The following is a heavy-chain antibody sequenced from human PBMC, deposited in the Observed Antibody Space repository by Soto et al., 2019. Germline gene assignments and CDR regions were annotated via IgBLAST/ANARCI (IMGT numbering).Heavy chain of an antibody. V-gene: IGHV4-30-4*01. CDR2: IYYSGST. D-gene: IGHD2-15*01. CDR1: GGSISSGDYY. Sequence: QVQLQESGPGLVKPSQTLSLTCTVSGGSISSGDYYWSWIRQPPGKGLEWIGYIYYSGSTYYNPSVQSRVTISVDTSKNQFSLKLSSVTAADTAVYYCAGGCSGGSCYSIGWFDPWGQGTLVTVSS. CDR3: AGGCSGGSCYSIGWFDP. J-gene: IGHJ5*02.